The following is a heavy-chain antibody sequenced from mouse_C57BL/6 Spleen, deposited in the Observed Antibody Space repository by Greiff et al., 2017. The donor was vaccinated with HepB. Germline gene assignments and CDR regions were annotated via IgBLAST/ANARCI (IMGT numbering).Heavy chain of an antibody. CDR3: ARLDGPDY. CDR1: GYTFTSYW. J-gene: IGHJ2*01. V-gene: IGHV1-69*01. Sequence: QVQLQQPGAELVMPGASVKLSCKASGYTFTSYWMHWVKQRPGQGLEWIGEIDPSDSYTNYNQKFKGKSTLTVDKSSSTAYMQLSSLTSEDSAVYYCARLDGPDYWGQGTTLTVSS. CDR2: IDPSDSYT. D-gene: IGHD1-2*01.